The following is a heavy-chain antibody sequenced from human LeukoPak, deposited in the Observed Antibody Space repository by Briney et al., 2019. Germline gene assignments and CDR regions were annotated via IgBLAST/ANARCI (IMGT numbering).Heavy chain of an antibody. V-gene: IGHV1-8*02. CDR3: ARDQVAAAGTHDAFDI. CDR1: GYTFTGYY. D-gene: IGHD6-13*01. J-gene: IGHJ3*02. Sequence: ASVKVSCTASGYTFTGYYMHWVRQAPGQGLEWMGWMNPNSGNTGYAQKFQGRVTMTRNTSISTAYMELSSLRSEDTAVYYCARDQVAAAGTHDAFDIWGQGTMVTVSS. CDR2: MNPNSGNT.